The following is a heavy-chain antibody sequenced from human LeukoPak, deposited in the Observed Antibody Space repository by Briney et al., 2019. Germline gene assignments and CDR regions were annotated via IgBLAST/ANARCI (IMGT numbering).Heavy chain of an antibody. V-gene: IGHV4-59*03. Sequence: SETLSLTCAVSGDSISNYCWSWIRQPPGKGLEWIGCIYYSGTTYYNPSLKSRVTISLDTSKKQFSLKLSSATAADTAVYYCAGTYYYDSSGYYHYSLWGQGTLVTVSS. CDR3: AGTYYYDSSGYYHYSL. D-gene: IGHD3-22*01. CDR1: GDSISNYC. CDR2: IYYSGTT. J-gene: IGHJ4*02.